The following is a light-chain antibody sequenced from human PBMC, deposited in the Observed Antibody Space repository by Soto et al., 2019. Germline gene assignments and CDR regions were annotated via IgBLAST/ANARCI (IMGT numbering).Light chain of an antibody. CDR1: SSDIGDYDY. CDR2: EVS. CDR3: SSYKSSSILV. Sequence: QSALTQPASVSGSPGQSITISCTGTSSDIGDYDYVSWYQQHPGKAPKLMIYEVSSRSSGVSNRFSGSKSGNTASLTISGLQSEDEADLLCSSYKSSSILVFGGGTKLTVL. J-gene: IGLJ3*02. V-gene: IGLV2-14*01.